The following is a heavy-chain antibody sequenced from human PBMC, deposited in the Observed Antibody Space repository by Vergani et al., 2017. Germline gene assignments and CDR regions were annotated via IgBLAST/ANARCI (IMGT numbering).Heavy chain of an antibody. V-gene: IGHV3-30*02. CDR1: GFSFNTYG. D-gene: IGHD4-17*01. J-gene: IGHJ4*02. CDR3: AKDWRENSDYGYFDY. Sequence: QVQLVETGGGVVQPGGSLRLYCATSGFSFNTYGAHWVRQAPGKGLEWVAFIGYDGRIKYNLDSVKGRFTISRDTSKKTLSLQMRSLRADDTAVYYCAKDWRENSDYGYFDYWGQGTLVTVSS. CDR2: IGYDGRIK.